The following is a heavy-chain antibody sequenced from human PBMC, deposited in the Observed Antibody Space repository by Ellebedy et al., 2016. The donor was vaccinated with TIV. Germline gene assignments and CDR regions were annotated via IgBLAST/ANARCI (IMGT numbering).Heavy chain of an antibody. CDR2: IYYSGSP. Sequence: SETLSLTCTVSGDSISSYYWTWIRQPPGKGLEWIGYIYYSGSPMYNPSLKSRVTISVDTSKNQFSLKLSSVTAADTAVYYCARVTTSSFSSYYYGMDVWGQGTTVTVSS. CDR1: GDSISSYY. J-gene: IGHJ6*02. V-gene: IGHV4-59*01. CDR3: ARVTTSSFSSYYYGMDV. D-gene: IGHD4-17*01.